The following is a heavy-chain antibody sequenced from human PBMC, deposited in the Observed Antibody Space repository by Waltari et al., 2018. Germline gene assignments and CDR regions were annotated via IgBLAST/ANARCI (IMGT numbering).Heavy chain of an antibody. CDR3: ASYYDNWGYYYYGMDV. CDR2: IYSGGST. V-gene: IGHV3-53*01. Sequence: EVQLVESGGGLIQPGGSLRLSCAASGFTVSSNYMSWVRQAPGKGLEWVSVIYSGGSTYYADSVKGRFTISRDKSKNTLYLQMNSLRAEDTAVYYCASYYDNWGYYYYGMDVWGQGTTVTVSS. CDR1: GFTVSSNY. J-gene: IGHJ6*02. D-gene: IGHD3-22*01.